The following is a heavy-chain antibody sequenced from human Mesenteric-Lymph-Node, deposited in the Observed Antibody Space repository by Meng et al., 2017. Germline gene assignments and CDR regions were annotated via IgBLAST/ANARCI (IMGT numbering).Heavy chain of an antibody. Sequence: ASVKVSCKASGYTFTSYYMHWVRQAPGQGLEWMGWMNPNSGNTGYAQKFQGRVTITRNTSISTAYMELSSLRSEDTAVYYCARGLRRSSGWYGHDYWGQGTLVTVSS. CDR1: GYTFTSYY. CDR2: MNPNSGNT. V-gene: IGHV1-8*03. D-gene: IGHD6-19*01. J-gene: IGHJ4*02. CDR3: ARGLRRSSGWYGHDY.